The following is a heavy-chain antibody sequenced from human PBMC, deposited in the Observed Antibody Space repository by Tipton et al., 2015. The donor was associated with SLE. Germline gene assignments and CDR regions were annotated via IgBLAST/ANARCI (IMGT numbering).Heavy chain of an antibody. CDR1: GGSFSDYY. Sequence: GLVKPSETLSLSCDVYGGSFSDYYWMWIRQPPGKGLEWIGEINHSGSTICNPSLVSRVTISVDTSKNQFSLKLSSVTAADTAVYYCARDARFADAFDIWGQGTMVTVSS. J-gene: IGHJ3*02. CDR3: ARDARFADAFDI. D-gene: IGHD3-3*01. CDR2: INHSGST. V-gene: IGHV4-34*01.